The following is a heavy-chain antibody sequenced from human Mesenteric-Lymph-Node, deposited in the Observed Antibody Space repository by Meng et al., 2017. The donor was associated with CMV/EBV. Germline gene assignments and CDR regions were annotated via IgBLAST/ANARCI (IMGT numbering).Heavy chain of an antibody. Sequence: GESLKISCAASGFTVSSNYMSWVRQAPGKGLEWVSVIYSGGSTYYADSVKGRFTISRDNSKNTLYLQMNSLRAEDTAVYYCARKGGKHDYWGQGTLVTVSS. D-gene: IGHD4-23*01. CDR1: GFTVSSNY. CDR3: ARKGGKHDY. J-gene: IGHJ4*02. CDR2: IYSGGST. V-gene: IGHV3-53*01.